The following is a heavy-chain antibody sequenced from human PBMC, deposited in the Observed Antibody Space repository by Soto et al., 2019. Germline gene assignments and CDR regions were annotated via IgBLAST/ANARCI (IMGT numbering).Heavy chain of an antibody. CDR2: ISSSSRYI. CDR1: GFTFSSYS. CDR3: ARVVYSSGWLPDY. Sequence: EVQLVESGGGLVKPGGSLRLSCAASGFTFSSYSMKWVRQAPGKGLEWVSLISSSSRYIYYADSLKGRFTISRDNAKNSLYLQMNSLRAEDTAVYYCARVVYSSGWLPDYWGQGTLVTVSS. D-gene: IGHD6-19*01. J-gene: IGHJ4*02. V-gene: IGHV3-21*01.